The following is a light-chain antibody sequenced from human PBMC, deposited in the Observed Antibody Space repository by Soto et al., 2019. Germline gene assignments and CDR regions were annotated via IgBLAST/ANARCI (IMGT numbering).Light chain of an antibody. CDR3: QQTHAVPPT. CDR2: GAS. CDR1: QPISNY. V-gene: IGKV1-39*01. J-gene: IGKJ5*01. Sequence: DVQMTQSPSSLSASVGDRVTITCRASQPISNYLNWYQQKVGEAPKVLIFGASSLQSGAPSRFSGSGYGTDFTLVINNLHPDDFATYYCQQTHAVPPTFGQGTRLESK.